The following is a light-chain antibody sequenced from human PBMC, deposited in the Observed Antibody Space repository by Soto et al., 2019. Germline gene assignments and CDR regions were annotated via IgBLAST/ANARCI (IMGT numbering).Light chain of an antibody. J-gene: IGLJ1*01. CDR3: SSYTPTTPPQXV. CDR2: DVS. CDR1: SSDVGGYNY. Sequence: QSVLTQPASVSGSPGQSITISCTGTSSDVGGYNYVSWYQQHPGKAPKFMIYDVSNRPSGDSNRFSGSKSGNTASLTISRLQVEDEPNYSSSSYTPTTPPQXVFEPGTTVPVL. V-gene: IGLV2-14*01.